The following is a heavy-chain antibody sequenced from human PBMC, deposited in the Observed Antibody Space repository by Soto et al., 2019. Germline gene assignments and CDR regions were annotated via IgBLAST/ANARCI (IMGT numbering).Heavy chain of an antibody. CDR2: ISYDGSNK. CDR3: AKDLGHGGRGAFDI. J-gene: IGHJ3*02. V-gene: IGHV3-30*18. Sequence: QVQLVESGGGVVQPGRSRRLSCAASGFTFSSYGMHWVRQAPGKGLEWVAVISYDGSNKYYADSVKGRFTISRDNSKNTLYLQMNSLRAEDTAVYYCAKDLGHGGRGAFDIWGQGTRVTVSS. CDR1: GFTFSSYG. D-gene: IGHD7-27*01.